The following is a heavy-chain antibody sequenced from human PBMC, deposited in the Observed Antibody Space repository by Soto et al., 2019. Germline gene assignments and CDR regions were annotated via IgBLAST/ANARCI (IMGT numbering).Heavy chain of an antibody. CDR3: ARGLYYYDSSGDWGY. Sequence: EVQLVESGGGLVQPGGSLRLSCAASGFTFSSYSMNWVRQAPGKGLESVSYISSSSSTIYYADSVKGRFAISRDNAKNSLYLQMNSLRDEDTAVYYCARGLYYYDSSGDWGYWGQGTLVTVSS. D-gene: IGHD3-22*01. V-gene: IGHV3-48*02. CDR2: ISSSSSTI. J-gene: IGHJ4*02. CDR1: GFTFSSYS.